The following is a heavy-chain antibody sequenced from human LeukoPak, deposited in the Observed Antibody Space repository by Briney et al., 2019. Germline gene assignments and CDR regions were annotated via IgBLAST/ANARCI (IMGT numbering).Heavy chain of an antibody. V-gene: IGHV3-21*01. D-gene: IGHD2-21*02. CDR2: ISSSSSYI. J-gene: IGHJ4*02. Sequence: GGSLRLSCAASGFTFSSYSMNWVRQAPGKGLEWVSSISSSSSYIYYADSVKGRFTISRDNAKNSLYLQMNSLRAEDTAVYYCARGGIVVVTASPFDYWGQGTLVTVSS. CDR3: ARGGIVVVTASPFDY. CDR1: GFTFSSYS.